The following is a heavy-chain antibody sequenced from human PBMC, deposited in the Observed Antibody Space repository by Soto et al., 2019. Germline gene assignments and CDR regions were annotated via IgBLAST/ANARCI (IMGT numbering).Heavy chain of an antibody. CDR3: ARDKLAAAGTPLYYYYYGMDV. CDR2: INPNSGGT. D-gene: IGHD6-13*01. V-gene: IGHV1-2*02. Sequence: ASVKVSCKASGYTFTGYYMHWVRQAPGQGLEWMGWINPNSGGTNYAQKFQGRVTMTRDTSISTAYMELSRLRSDDTAVYYCARDKLAAAGTPLYYYYYGMDVWGQGTTVTSP. J-gene: IGHJ6*02. CDR1: GYTFTGYY.